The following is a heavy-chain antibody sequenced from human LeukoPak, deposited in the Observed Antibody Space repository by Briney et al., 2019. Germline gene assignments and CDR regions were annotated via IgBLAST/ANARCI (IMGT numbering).Heavy chain of an antibody. Sequence: GESLNISCKGSGSSFTSYWIGWARQMPGKGLEWMGIIYPGDSDTRYSPSFQGQVTISADKSISTAYLQWSSLKASDTAMYYCARVPEHIVVVVAQENAFDIWGQGTMVTVSS. J-gene: IGHJ3*02. D-gene: IGHD2-15*01. V-gene: IGHV5-51*01. CDR3: ARVPEHIVVVVAQENAFDI. CDR1: GSSFTSYW. CDR2: IYPGDSDT.